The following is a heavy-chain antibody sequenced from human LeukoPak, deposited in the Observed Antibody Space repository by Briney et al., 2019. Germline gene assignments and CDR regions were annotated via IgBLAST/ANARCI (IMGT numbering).Heavy chain of an antibody. V-gene: IGHV1-3*01. D-gene: IGHD6-19*01. CDR2: INAGNGNT. Sequence: ASVEVSCKASGYTFTSYAMHWVRQAPGQRLEWMGWINAGNGNTKYSQKFQGRVTITRDTSASTAYMELSSLRSEDTAVYYCARVTVAGTTVGAFDIWGQGTMVTVSS. CDR1: GYTFTSYA. J-gene: IGHJ3*02. CDR3: ARVTVAGTTVGAFDI.